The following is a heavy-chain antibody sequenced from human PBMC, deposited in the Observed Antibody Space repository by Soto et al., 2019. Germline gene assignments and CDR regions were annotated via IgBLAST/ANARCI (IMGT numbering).Heavy chain of an antibody. J-gene: IGHJ6*02. V-gene: IGHV1-46*01. CDR2: INPSGGST. CDR3: ASVLRFLEWSSYYYYGMDV. CDR1: GYTFTSYY. D-gene: IGHD3-3*01. Sequence: ASVKVSCKASGYTFTSYYMHWVRQAPGQGLEWMGIINPSGGSTSYAQKFQGRVTMTRDTSTNTVYMELSSLRSEDTAVYYCASVLRFLEWSSYYYYGMDVWGQGTTVTVSS.